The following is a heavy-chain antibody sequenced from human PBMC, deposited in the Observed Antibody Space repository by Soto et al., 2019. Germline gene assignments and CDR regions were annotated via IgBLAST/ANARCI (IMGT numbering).Heavy chain of an antibody. D-gene: IGHD6-13*01. J-gene: IGHJ6*02. Sequence: SQTLSLTCAISGDSVSSNSAAWNWIRQSPSRGLEWLGRTYYRSKWYNDYAVSVKSRITINPDTSKNQFSLQLNSVTPEDTAVYYCARDEVGMAAAVHLDYGMDVWGQGTTVTVSS. V-gene: IGHV6-1*01. CDR3: ARDEVGMAAAVHLDYGMDV. CDR1: GDSVSSNSAA. CDR2: TYYRSKWYN.